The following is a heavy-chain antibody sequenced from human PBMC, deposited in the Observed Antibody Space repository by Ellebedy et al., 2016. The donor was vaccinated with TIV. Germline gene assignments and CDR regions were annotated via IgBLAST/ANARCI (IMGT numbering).Heavy chain of an antibody. Sequence: AASVKVSCKASGYTFTRYYFMHWVRQAPGQGLEWMGTINPSVGHTTYAQTPQGRVTMTRDTSTSTVYMELNSLRSEDTAVYYCARGGGYNWNDAYHFDYWGQGTLVTVSS. CDR2: INPSVGHT. J-gene: IGHJ4*02. CDR1: GYTFTRYYF. CDR3: ARGGGYNWNDAYHFDY. V-gene: IGHV1-46*01. D-gene: IGHD1-20*01.